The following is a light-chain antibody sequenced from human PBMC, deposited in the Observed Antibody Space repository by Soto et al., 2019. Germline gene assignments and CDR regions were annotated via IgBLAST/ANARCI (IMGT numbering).Light chain of an antibody. J-gene: IGLJ3*02. V-gene: IGLV1-40*01. CDR1: RSNIGAGYD. Sequence: QSALTQPPSVSGAPGQVVTISCTGSRSNIGAGYDVHWYQQFPGAAPKLLIYANDKRPSGVVDRFSGSKSGTSASLAIAGLQAEDEADYYCQSYDNSLSGSWVFGGGTKLTVL. CDR3: QSYDNSLSGSWV. CDR2: AND.